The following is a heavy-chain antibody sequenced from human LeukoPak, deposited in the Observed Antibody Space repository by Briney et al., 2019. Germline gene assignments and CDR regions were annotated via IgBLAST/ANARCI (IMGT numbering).Heavy chain of an antibody. V-gene: IGHV4-34*01. CDR2: INHSGST. Sequence: SETLSLTCAVYGGSFSGYYWSWIRQPPGKGLEWIGEINHSGSTNYNPSLKSRVTISVDTSKNQFSLKLSSVTAADTAVYYCARVKEASAFDIWGQGTMVTVSS. D-gene: IGHD5-12*01. CDR1: GGSFSGYY. J-gene: IGHJ3*02. CDR3: ARVKEASAFDI.